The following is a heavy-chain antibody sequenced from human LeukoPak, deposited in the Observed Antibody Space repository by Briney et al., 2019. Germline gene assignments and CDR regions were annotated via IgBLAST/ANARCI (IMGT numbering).Heavy chain of an antibody. CDR2: INPSGGST. CDR3: ARSGVPAAIES. V-gene: IGHV1-46*03. Sequence: GASVKVSCKASGYTFTSYYMHWVRQAPGQGLEWMGIINPSGGSTSYAQKFQGRVTMTRDTSTSTVYMELSSLRSEDTAVYHCARSGVPAAIESWGQGTLVTVSS. D-gene: IGHD2-2*02. CDR1: GYTFTSYY. J-gene: IGHJ4*02.